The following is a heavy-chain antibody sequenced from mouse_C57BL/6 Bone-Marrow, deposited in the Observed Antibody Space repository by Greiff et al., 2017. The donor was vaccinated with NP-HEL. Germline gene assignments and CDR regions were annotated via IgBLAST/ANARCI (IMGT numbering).Heavy chain of an antibody. CDR2: IRNKANNHAT. CDR3: TSTMVTTREYYYAMDY. J-gene: IGHJ4*01. D-gene: IGHD2-2*01. CDR1: GFTFSDAW. V-gene: IGHV6-6*01. Sequence: EVKLEESGGGLVQPGGSMKLSCAASGFTFSDAWMDWVRQSPEKGLEWVAEIRNKANNHATYYAESVKGRFTISRDDSKSSVYLQMNSLRAEDTGIYYCTSTMVTTREYYYAMDYWGQGTSVTVSS.